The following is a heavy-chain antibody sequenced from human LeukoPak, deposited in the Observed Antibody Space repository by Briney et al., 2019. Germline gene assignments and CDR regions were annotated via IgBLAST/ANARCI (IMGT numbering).Heavy chain of an antibody. CDR1: GFTFSSYW. J-gene: IGHJ6*03. Sequence: PGGSLRLSCAASGFTFSSYWMHWVRQAPGKGLVWVSRINSDGSSTSYADSVKGRFTISRDNAKNTLYLQMNSLRAEDTAVYYCAGRGNYYDSSGCYYYMGVWGKGTTVTVSS. CDR2: INSDGSST. V-gene: IGHV3-74*01. CDR3: AGRGNYYDSSGCYYYMGV. D-gene: IGHD3-22*01.